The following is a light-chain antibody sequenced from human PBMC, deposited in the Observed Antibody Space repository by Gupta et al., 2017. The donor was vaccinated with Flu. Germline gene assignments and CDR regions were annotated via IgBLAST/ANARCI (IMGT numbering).Light chain of an antibody. V-gene: IGLV3-9*01. CDR3: QVWDSSTAV. CDR1: NIGSKN. Sequence: ALGQTASITCGANNIGSKNGHWYQQKPGQAPVLVIYRDTNRPSGIPERFSGSNSVDTATLIISRAQAGDEADYYCQVWDSSTAVFGTGTKVTVL. J-gene: IGLJ1*01. CDR2: RDT.